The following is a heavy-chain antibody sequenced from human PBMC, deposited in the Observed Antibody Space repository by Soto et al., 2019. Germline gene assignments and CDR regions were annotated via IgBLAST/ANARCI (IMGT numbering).Heavy chain of an antibody. CDR1: GGSFSGYY. Sequence: PSETLSLTCAVYGGSFSGYYWSWIRQPPGKGLEWIGEINHSGSTNYNPSLKSRVIISVDTSKNQFSLKLSSVTAADTAVYYCAAHVDTAMVLFDYWGQGTLVTVSS. V-gene: IGHV4-34*01. CDR2: INHSGST. J-gene: IGHJ4*02. D-gene: IGHD5-18*01. CDR3: AAHVDTAMVLFDY.